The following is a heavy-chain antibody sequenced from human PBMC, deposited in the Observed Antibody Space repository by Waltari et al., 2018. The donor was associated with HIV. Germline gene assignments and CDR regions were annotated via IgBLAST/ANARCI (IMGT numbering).Heavy chain of an antibody. Sequence: VQLQESGPGLVKPSQTLSLTCTVSGGSISSGDYYWSWIRQPPGKGLEWIGYIYYSGSSYYNSSLKSRVTISIDTSKNQFSLKLSSVTAADTAVYYCARDVIFAYYNGLDVWGQGTTVTVSS. J-gene: IGHJ6*02. CDR2: IYYSGSS. CDR1: GGSISSGDYY. D-gene: IGHD2-21*01. V-gene: IGHV4-30-4*01. CDR3: ARDVIFAYYNGLDV.